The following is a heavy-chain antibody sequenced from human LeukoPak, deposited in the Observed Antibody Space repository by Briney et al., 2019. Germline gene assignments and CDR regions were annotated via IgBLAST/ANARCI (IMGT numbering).Heavy chain of an antibody. J-gene: IGHJ5*02. CDR1: GGSISTTTNS. CDR3: ARRPIVGSTGFYFDP. V-gene: IGHV4-39*01. CDR2: IYYGGSP. Sequence: SETLSLTCNVYGGSISTTTNSWGWAWIRQRPTKGLEWIGSIYYGGSPYYTSSLKSRVTISVDTSKNQFSLKLASLTAADTAVYYCARRPIVGSTGFYFDPWGPGTLVTVSS. D-gene: IGHD1-26*01.